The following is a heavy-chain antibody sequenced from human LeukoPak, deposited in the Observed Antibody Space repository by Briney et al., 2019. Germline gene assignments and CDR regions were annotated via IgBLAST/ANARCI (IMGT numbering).Heavy chain of an antibody. J-gene: IGHJ4*02. D-gene: IGHD6-19*01. CDR1: SGSISSYY. CDR2: IYSSGST. CDR3: AREPPQWVVPPFDY. Sequence: PSETLSLTCTVSSGSISSYYWSWIRQPAGKGLEWIGRIYSSGSTNYNPSFKSRVTMSVDTSKNQFSLKLSSVTAADTAVYYCAREPPQWVVPPFDYWGQGTLVTVSS. V-gene: IGHV4-4*07.